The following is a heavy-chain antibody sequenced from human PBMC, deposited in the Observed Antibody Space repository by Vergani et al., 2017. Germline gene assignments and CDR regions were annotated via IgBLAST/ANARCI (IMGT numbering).Heavy chain of an antibody. V-gene: IGHV3-23*04. CDR2: ISGSGGST. Sequence: EVQLVESGGGLIQPGGSLRLSCAASGFTVSSNYMSWVRQAPGKGLEWVSVISGSGGSTYYADSVKGRFTISRDNSKNTLYLQMNSLRAEDTAVYYCAKDPKIVVVITLDYWGQGTLVTVSS. J-gene: IGHJ4*02. CDR3: AKDPKIVVVITLDY. CDR1: GFTVSSNY. D-gene: IGHD3-22*01.